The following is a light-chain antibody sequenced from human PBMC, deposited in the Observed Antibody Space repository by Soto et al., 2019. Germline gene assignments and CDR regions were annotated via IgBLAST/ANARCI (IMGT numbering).Light chain of an antibody. CDR2: SNS. V-gene: IGLV1-44*01. CDR1: YSNIGTNT. J-gene: IGLJ3*02. CDR3: AAWDDSLKGPV. Sequence: QSVLTQPPSSSGAPGQRVTISCSGTYSNIGTNTVNWYQHLPGTAPKLLIYSNSLRPSGVPDRFSGSKSGTSASLVFSGLQSEDEADYYCAAWDDSLKGPVFGGGTKVTVL.